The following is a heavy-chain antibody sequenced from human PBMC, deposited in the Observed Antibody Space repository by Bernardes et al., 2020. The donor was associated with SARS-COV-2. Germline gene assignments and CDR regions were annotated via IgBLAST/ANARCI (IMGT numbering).Heavy chain of an antibody. CDR3: ARELQGGDSLDY. Sequence: GGSLRLSCAASGFTFSTYNMNWVRQAPGKGLEWVSSISSSSGYIFYADSVKGRFTISRDNAKNSLYLQMNSLRAEDTAVYYCARELQGGDSLDYWGQGTLVTVSS. CDR1: GFTFSTYN. J-gene: IGHJ4*02. V-gene: IGHV3-21*01. D-gene: IGHD4-17*01. CDR2: ISSSSGYI.